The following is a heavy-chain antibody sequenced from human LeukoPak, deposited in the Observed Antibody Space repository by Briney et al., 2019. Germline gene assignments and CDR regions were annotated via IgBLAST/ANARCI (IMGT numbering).Heavy chain of an antibody. D-gene: IGHD3-16*01. V-gene: IGHV4-30-2*01. Sequence: SETLSLTCTVSGGSISSGGYYWSWIRQPPGKGLEWIGYIYHSGSTYYNPSLKSRVTISVDRSKNQFSLKLSSVTAADTAVYYCARGAYIGRTFDYWGQGTMVTVSS. CDR3: ARGAYIGRTFDY. J-gene: IGHJ4*03. CDR1: GGSISSGGYY. CDR2: IYHSGST.